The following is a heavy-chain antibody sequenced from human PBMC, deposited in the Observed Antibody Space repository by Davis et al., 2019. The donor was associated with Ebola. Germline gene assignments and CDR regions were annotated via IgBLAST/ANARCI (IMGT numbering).Heavy chain of an antibody. D-gene: IGHD3-3*01. J-gene: IGHJ5*02. CDR3: AKAGDITIFGVGPEGFWFDP. V-gene: IGHV1-18*01. CDR2: ISAYNGNT. CDR1: GYTFTSYG. Sequence: ASVKVSCKASGYTFTSYGISWVRQAPGQGLEWMGWISAYNGNTNYAQKLQGRVTMTTDTSTSTAYMELRSLRSDDTAVYYCAKAGDITIFGVGPEGFWFDPWGQGTLVTVSS.